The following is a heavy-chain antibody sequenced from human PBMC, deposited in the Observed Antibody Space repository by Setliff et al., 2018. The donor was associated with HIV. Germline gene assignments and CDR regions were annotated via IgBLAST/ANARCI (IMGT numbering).Heavy chain of an antibody. V-gene: IGHV4-4*07. CDR2: MYYSGST. J-gene: IGHJ4*02. CDR3: ARVFVDTAVLRVLEYYFDS. D-gene: IGHD5-18*01. CDR1: GGSISSYY. Sequence: PSETLSLTCTVPGGSISSYYWSWIRQPAGKGLEWIGRMYYSGSTYYTPSLKSRITISLDTSKNQFSLRMRSVTAADTAVYYCARVFVDTAVLRVLEYYFDSWGRGTLVTVSS.